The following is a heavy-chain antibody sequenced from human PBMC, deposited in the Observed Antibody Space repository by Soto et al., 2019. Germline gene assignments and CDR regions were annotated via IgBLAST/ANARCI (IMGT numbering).Heavy chain of an antibody. CDR3: VSDGGYQGAGFAY. V-gene: IGHV1-18*04. D-gene: IGHD2-2*01. J-gene: IGHJ4*02. Sequence: QGNLVQSGVEVKKPGATVTVSCKAPGYRFTTFGLSWVTQAPGQGLEGMGWISTYNGNTKDAHKFMGRVTLTTETSTTTAYMEVRGLKSDVTGAYYCVSDGGYQGAGFAYWGQGTLVTVSS. CDR1: GYRFTTFG. CDR2: ISTYNGNT.